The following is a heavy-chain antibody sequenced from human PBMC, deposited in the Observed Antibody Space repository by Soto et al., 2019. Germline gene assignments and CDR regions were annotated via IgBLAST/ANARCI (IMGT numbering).Heavy chain of an antibody. CDR1: GFTFSSYG. CDR2: ISYDGSNK. CDR3: AKARGRDCSSTSCYPGDANYYYYYMDV. Sequence: GGSLRLSCAASGFTFSSYGMHWVRQAPGKGLEWVAVISYDGSNKYYADSVKGRFTISRDNSKNTLYLQMNSLGAEDTAVYYCAKARGRDCSSTSCYPGDANYYYYYMDVWGKGTTVTVSS. D-gene: IGHD2-2*01. V-gene: IGHV3-30*18. J-gene: IGHJ6*03.